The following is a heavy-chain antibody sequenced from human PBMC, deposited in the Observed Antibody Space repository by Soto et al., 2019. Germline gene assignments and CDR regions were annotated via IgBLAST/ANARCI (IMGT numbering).Heavy chain of an antibody. CDR1: EFTFDKYY. D-gene: IGHD1-20*01. Sequence: GWSLRLSCAASEFTFDKYYMTWVRHAPGKGPEWVANIKPDGSEQYYVDSVKGRFTISRDNANNSLYLQINSLRAEDTSVYLCKRGKWNYYYGFHVWGQGTTVTVSS. J-gene: IGHJ6*02. CDR2: IKPDGSEQ. CDR3: KRGKWNYYYGFHV. V-gene: IGHV3-7*01.